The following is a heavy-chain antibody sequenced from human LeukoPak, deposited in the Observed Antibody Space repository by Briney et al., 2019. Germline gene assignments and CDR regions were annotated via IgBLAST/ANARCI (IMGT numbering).Heavy chain of an antibody. V-gene: IGHV4-4*07. CDR2: IYTSGST. CDR3: ARLPKKDYYDSSGSFFFKYYYGMDV. CDR1: GGSISSYY. J-gene: IGHJ6*02. D-gene: IGHD3-22*01. Sequence: SETLSLTCTVSGGSISSYYWSWIRQPAGKGLEWIGRIYTSGSTNYNPSLKSRVTISVDTSKNQFSLKLSSVTAADTAVYYCARLPKKDYYDSSGSFFFKYYYGMDVWGQGTTVTVSS.